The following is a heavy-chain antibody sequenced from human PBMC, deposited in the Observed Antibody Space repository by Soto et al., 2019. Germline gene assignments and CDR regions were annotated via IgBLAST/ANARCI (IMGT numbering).Heavy chain of an antibody. D-gene: IGHD2-2*02. V-gene: IGHV3-7*03. CDR3: ARAKSIPTHHDFFYGSDV. CDR1: GFTLSMYS. CDR2: IPQEGSDG. Sequence: QPGGSLRLSCEVSGFTLSMYSMTWVRQAPGKGLEWVAKIPQEGSDGHYVDSVKGRFTISRDNAKNSVYLQMNSLRAEDTAVYYCARAKSIPTHHDFFYGSDVWGRGAKVTVSS. J-gene: IGHJ6*02.